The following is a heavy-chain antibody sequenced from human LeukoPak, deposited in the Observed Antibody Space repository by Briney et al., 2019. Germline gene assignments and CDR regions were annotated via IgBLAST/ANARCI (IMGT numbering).Heavy chain of an antibody. CDR1: GIIVSNSY. CDR3: ATLLPASLHYFQY. CDR2: IYGGGYT. D-gene: IGHD2-21*02. V-gene: IGHV3-53*01. Sequence: GGPRRLSCAASGIIVSNSYMSWVRQSPGMGLEWVSVIYGGGYTYYTDSVQGRFTISRDNSKNTLYLQVTSLRAEDTALYYCATLLPASLHYFQYWGQGALVTVSS. J-gene: IGHJ4*02.